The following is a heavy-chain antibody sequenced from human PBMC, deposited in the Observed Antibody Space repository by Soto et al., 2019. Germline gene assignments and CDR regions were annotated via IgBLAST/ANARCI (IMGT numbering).Heavy chain of an antibody. CDR2: IDKVGTDS. D-gene: IGHD3-10*01. CDR1: EFTFSGRS. CDR3: ARGWFGPDV. J-gene: IGHJ6*03. Sequence: EVQLVESGGGLVQPGGSLRLSCAAPEFTFSGRSVHWVRQAPGKGLVWVSGIDKVGTDSTYADSVKGRFTSSRDNAKKTVYLQMNSLRVEDTAVYYCARGWFGPDVWGKGTTVTVSS. V-gene: IGHV3-74*01.